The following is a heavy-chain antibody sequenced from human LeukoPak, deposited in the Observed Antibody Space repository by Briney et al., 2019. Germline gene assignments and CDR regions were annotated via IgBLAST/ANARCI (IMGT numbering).Heavy chain of an antibody. CDR2: TSYRSKWYN. CDR3: ARRGAQRLLPHFDS. CDR1: GDSVSSNSAS. J-gene: IGHJ4*02. Sequence: SQTLSLTCAISGDSVSSNSASWNWIRQSPSGGLEWLGRTSYRSKWYNDYAPSVKSRISINPDTSKNQFSLYLNSVTPEDTAVYYCARRGAQRLLPHFDSWGQGTLVTVSS. V-gene: IGHV6-1*01. D-gene: IGHD2-15*01.